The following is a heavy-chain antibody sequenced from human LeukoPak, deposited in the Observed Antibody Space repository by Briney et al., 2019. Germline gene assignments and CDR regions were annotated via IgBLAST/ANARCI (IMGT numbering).Heavy chain of an antibody. D-gene: IGHD6-19*01. CDR1: GGSISSSSYY. CDR2: IYYSGST. V-gene: IGHV4-39*01. CDR3: ARRVAVAPNWFDP. J-gene: IGHJ5*02. Sequence: LETLSLTCTVSGGSISSSSYYWGWIRQPPGKGLEWIGSIYYSGSTYYNPSLKSRVTISVDTSKNQFSLKLSSVTAADTAVYYCARRVAVAPNWFDPWGQGTLVTVSS.